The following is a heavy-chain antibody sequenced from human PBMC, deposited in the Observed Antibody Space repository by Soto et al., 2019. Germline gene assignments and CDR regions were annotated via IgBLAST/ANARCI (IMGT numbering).Heavy chain of an antibody. CDR2: INPNSGGT. V-gene: IGHV1-2*04. Sequence: QVQLVQSGAEVKKPGSSVKVSCKASGGTFSSYAISWVRQAPGQGLEWMGWINPNSGGTNYAQKFQGWVTMTRDTSISTAYMELSRLRSDDTAVYYCATHSGVAGVDYWGQGTLVTVSS. J-gene: IGHJ4*02. CDR3: ATHSGVAGVDY. CDR1: GGTFSSYA. D-gene: IGHD6-19*01.